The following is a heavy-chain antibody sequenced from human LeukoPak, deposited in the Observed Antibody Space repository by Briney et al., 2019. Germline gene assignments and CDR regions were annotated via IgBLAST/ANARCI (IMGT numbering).Heavy chain of an antibody. D-gene: IGHD2-2*01. Sequence: GGSLRLSCAASGFTFRSYAMNWVRQATGKGLEWVSAISADGDSTYYADSVKGRFTISRDNSKNTLYLQMNSLRPGDTAVYYCAKRRYCTSTSCHDFDYWGQETLVTVSS. J-gene: IGHJ4*02. CDR2: ISADGDST. CDR1: GFTFRSYA. CDR3: AKRRYCTSTSCHDFDY. V-gene: IGHV3-23*01.